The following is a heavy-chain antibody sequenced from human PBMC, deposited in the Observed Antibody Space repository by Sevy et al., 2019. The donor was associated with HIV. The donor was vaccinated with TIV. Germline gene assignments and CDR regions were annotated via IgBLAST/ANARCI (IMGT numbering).Heavy chain of an antibody. V-gene: IGHV4-61*01. CDR1: GASVRDGSYY. CDR3: ATDQYYDIGTGVYRVDV. D-gene: IGHD3-9*01. Sequence: SETLSLTCTVSGASVRDGSYYWTWIRQPPGKGLEWIGYIYFTGYTNYKPSLKSRVTISVDTSKNQFSLKMRSVTAADTAVYYCATDQYYDIGTGVYRVDVWGRGTTVTVSS. J-gene: IGHJ6*01. CDR2: IYFTGYT.